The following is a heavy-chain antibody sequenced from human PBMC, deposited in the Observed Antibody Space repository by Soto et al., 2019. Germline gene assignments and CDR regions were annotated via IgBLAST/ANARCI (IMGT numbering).Heavy chain of an antibody. CDR1: GFTFSNAW. CDR3: AKGGSYLSLDY. CDR2: ISGSGGST. D-gene: IGHD1-26*01. J-gene: IGHJ4*02. V-gene: IGHV3-23*01. Sequence: GGSLRLSCAASGFTFSNAWMNWVRQAPGKGLEWVSAISGSGGSTYYADSVKGRFTISRDNSKNTLYLQMNSLRVEDTAVYYCAKGGSYLSLDYWGQGTPVTVSS.